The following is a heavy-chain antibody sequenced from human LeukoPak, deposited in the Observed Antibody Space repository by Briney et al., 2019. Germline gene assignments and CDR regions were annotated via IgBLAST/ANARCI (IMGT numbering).Heavy chain of an antibody. Sequence: TGGSLRLSCSASGFTFSSYAMHWVRQAPGKGLEYVSAISSNGGSTYYADSVKGRFTISRDNSKNTLYLQMSSLRAEDTAVYYCVKAGASSSWEVYYHYYGMDVWGQGTTVTVSS. V-gene: IGHV3-64D*09. J-gene: IGHJ6*02. CDR3: VKAGASSSWEVYYHYYGMDV. CDR1: GFTFSSYA. D-gene: IGHD6-13*01. CDR2: ISSNGGST.